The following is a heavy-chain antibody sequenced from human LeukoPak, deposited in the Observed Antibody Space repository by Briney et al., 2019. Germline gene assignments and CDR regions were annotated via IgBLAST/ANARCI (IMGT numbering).Heavy chain of an antibody. CDR1: GFTFSSYW. D-gene: IGHD3-10*01. J-gene: IGHJ4*02. V-gene: IGHV3-74*01. Sequence: GGSLRLSCAASGFTFSSYWMHWVRQAPGKGLVWVSRINTDGSSTSYADSVKGRFTISRDNAKNTLYLQMNSLRAEDTALYYCAKDFMVRGVITYEDYWGQGTLVTVSS. CDR3: AKDFMVRGVITYEDY. CDR2: INTDGSST.